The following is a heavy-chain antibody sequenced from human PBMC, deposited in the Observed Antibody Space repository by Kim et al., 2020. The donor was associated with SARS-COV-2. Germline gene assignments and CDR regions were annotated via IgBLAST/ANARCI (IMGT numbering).Heavy chain of an antibody. J-gene: IGHJ6*02. D-gene: IGHD3-10*01. CDR3: ARAIMVPSSRYYFYLMDV. V-gene: IGHV4-59*13. Sequence: SETLSLTCSVSGGSITNYYWSWIRQPPGKGLEWIGYIYNTGSTNYNPSLKSRVTISLDTSNKQFSLRLTSVTAADTAVYYGARAIMVPSSRYYFYLMDVWGRGATVIVSS. CDR2: IYNTGST. CDR1: GGSITNYY.